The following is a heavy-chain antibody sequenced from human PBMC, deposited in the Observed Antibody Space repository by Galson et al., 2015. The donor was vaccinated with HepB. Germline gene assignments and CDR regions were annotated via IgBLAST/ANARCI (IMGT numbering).Heavy chain of an antibody. D-gene: IGHD5-12*01. CDR1: GFTFSSYA. Sequence: SLRLSCAASGFTFSSYAMHWVRQAPGKGLEYVSAISSNGGSTYYANSVKGRFTISRDNSKNTLYLQMGSLRAEDMAVYYCARPGTYSGYDFGPFGYYGMDVWGQGTTVTVSS. CDR3: ARPGTYSGYDFGPFGYYGMDV. J-gene: IGHJ6*02. CDR2: ISSNGGST. V-gene: IGHV3-64*01.